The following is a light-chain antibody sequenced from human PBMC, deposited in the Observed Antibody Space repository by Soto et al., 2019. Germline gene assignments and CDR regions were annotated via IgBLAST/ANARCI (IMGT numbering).Light chain of an antibody. Sequence: DTVMAQSPVIWCVSPFAGATVSCRASQSLNSNLAWYQQKPGQAPRLLIIGASERVTTIPARFSGSGSGTEFTLSISSLQSDDFAVYYCQQYNTWPWTFGQGTKVDIK. CDR3: QQYNTWPWT. V-gene: IGKV3-15*01. J-gene: IGKJ1*01. CDR1: QSLNSN. CDR2: GAS.